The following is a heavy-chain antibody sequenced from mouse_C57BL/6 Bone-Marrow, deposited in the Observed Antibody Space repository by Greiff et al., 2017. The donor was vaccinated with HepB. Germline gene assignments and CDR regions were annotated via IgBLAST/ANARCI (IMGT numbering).Heavy chain of an antibody. CDR3: TGACEY. CDR1: GFTFSNYW. J-gene: IGHJ2*01. CDR2: IRLKSDNYAT. V-gene: IGHV6-3*01. Sequence: VQLQQSGGGLVQPGGSMKLSCVASGFTFSNYWMNWVRQSPEKGLEWVAQIRLKSDNYATHYAESVKGRFTISRDDSKSSVYLQMNNLRAEDTGIYYCTGACEYWGQGTTLTVSS.